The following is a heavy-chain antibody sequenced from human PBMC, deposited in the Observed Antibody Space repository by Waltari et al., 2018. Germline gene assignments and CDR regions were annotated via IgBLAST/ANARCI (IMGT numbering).Heavy chain of an antibody. J-gene: IGHJ4*02. Sequence: QVQLVQSGAEVKKPGSSVKVSCKASGGTFSSYAISWVRQAPGQGLEWMGRIIPIRGIANDAQKFQGRVTITADKSTSTAYMELSSLRSEDTAVYYCARESYLTWSEFDYWGQGTLVTVSS. D-gene: IGHD1-26*01. CDR3: ARESYLTWSEFDY. CDR2: IIPIRGIA. CDR1: GGTFSSYA. V-gene: IGHV1-69*04.